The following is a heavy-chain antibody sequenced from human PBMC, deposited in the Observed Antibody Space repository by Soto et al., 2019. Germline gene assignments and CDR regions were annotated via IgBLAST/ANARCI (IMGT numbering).Heavy chain of an antibody. Sequence: GASVKVSCKASGYTFTSYYINWVRQATGQGLEWMGWMNPNSGNTGYAQKFQGRVTMTRNTSASTAYMELSSLRSEDTAVYYCARVVAAAVNGYYYYYMDVWGKGTTVTVSS. CDR3: ARVVAAAVNGYYYYYMDV. J-gene: IGHJ6*03. V-gene: IGHV1-8*01. CDR2: MNPNSGNT. D-gene: IGHD6-13*01. CDR1: GYTFTSYY.